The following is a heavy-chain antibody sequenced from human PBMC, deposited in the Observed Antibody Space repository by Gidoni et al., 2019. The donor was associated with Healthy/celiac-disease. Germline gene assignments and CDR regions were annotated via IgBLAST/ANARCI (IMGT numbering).Heavy chain of an antibody. D-gene: IGHD6-13*01. Sequence: EVQLVQSGAEGKKPGESLRISCKGSGYSFTSYWISWVRQMPGKGLEWMGRIDPSDSYTHYSPSFQGHVTISADKSISTAYLQWSSLKASDTAMYYCARHGLAAAGTSILYYYYGMDVWGQGTTVTVSS. CDR1: GYSFTSYW. CDR3: ARHGLAAAGTSILYYYYGMDV. V-gene: IGHV5-10-1*03. J-gene: IGHJ6*02. CDR2: IDPSDSYT.